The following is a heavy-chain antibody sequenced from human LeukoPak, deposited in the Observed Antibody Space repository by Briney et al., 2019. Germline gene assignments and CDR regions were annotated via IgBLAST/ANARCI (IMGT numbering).Heavy chain of an antibody. CDR1: GFTFDTSV. CDR3: AREGGFVGYYDSSGYYYKGYFQH. Sequence: GGSLRLSCAASGFTFDTSVMTWVRQTPGKGLEWVAVISYDGSNKYYADSVKGRFTISRDNSKNTLYLQMNSLRAEDTAVYYCAREGGFVGYYDSSGYYYKGYFQHWGQGTLVTVSS. D-gene: IGHD3-22*01. CDR2: ISYDGSNK. V-gene: IGHV3-30-3*01. J-gene: IGHJ1*01.